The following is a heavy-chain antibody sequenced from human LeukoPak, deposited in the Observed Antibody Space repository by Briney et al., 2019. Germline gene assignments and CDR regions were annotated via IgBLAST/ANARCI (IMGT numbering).Heavy chain of an antibody. V-gene: IGHV5-10-1*01. Sequence: GESLRISCKGSGSRFTNYWISWVRQMPGKGLEWMGRINPSDSYTNYNPPFQGHVTFSVDKSIATAYLQGTTLKASDTAMYYCARGGWLDDYWGQGTLVTVSS. J-gene: IGHJ4*02. CDR1: GSRFTNYW. D-gene: IGHD6-19*01. CDR3: ARGGWLDDY. CDR2: INPSDSYT.